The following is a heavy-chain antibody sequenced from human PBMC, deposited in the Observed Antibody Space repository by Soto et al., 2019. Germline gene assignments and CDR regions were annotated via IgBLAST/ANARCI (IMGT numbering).Heavy chain of an antibody. CDR2: ISGGGSNT. D-gene: IGHD4-4*01. Sequence: GVSLRLSCAASGFPFSSYVMSWVRQAPGKGLEWVSGISGGGSNTFYADSVKGRFTISRDNSKNTLLLQMNSLGAEDTAVYYCAKDSNKYSSSLRGRYFAYWGKGIGVTVSS. CDR1: GFPFSSYV. J-gene: IGHJ4*02. CDR3: AKDSNKYSSSLRGRYFAY. V-gene: IGHV3-23*01.